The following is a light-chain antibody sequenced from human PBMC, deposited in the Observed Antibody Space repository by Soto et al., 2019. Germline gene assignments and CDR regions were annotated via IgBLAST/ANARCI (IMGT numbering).Light chain of an antibody. CDR1: QSISSY. J-gene: IGKJ1*01. V-gene: IGKV1-39*01. CDR2: AAS. Sequence: DIQMTQSPSSLSASVGDRGTITCRASQSISSYLNWYQQKPGNAPKLLIYAASSLQSGVPSRFSGSGSGTDFTLTISSLQPEDFATYYCQQSYSTPPWTFGQGTKLDIK. CDR3: QQSYSTPPWT.